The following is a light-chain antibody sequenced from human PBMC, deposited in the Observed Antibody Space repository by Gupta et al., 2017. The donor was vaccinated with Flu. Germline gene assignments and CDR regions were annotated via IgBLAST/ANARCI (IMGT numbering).Light chain of an antibody. CDR2: WAS. Sequence: DIVMTQSPDSLAVSLGERATINCKSSQSGLYSSNNKNYLAWFQQKPGQPPKLLIYWASTRESGVPDRFSGGGSGTDFTLTINSLQAEDVAVYYCQQEDYTPMTFGRGTKVDIK. CDR3: QQEDYTPMT. J-gene: IGKJ4*01. V-gene: IGKV4-1*01. CDR1: QSGLYSSNNKNY.